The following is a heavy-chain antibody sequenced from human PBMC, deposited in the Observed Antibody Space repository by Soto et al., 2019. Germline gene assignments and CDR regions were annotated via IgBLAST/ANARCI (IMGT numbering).Heavy chain of an antibody. V-gene: IGHV3-11*01. J-gene: IGHJ4*02. CDR2: ISSSGSTI. CDR3: ASGLGRGYSYGPPFDY. Sequence: GGSLRLSCAASGFTFSYYYMSWIRQSPGKGLEWVSYISSSGSTIYYADSVKGRFTISRDNAKNSLYLQMNSLRAEDTAVYYCASGLGRGYSYGPPFDYWGQGTLVTVSS. CDR1: GFTFSYYY. D-gene: IGHD5-18*01.